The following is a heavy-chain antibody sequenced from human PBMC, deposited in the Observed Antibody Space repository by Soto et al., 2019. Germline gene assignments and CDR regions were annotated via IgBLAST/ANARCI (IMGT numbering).Heavy chain of an antibody. CDR1: GFTFSSYW. CDR2: INSDGSST. J-gene: IGHJ4*02. V-gene: IGHV3-74*01. Sequence: EVQLVESGGGLVQPGGSLRLSCAASGFTFSSYWMYWVRQAPGKGLVWVSRINSDGSSTSYADSVKGRFTISRDNAKNTLYLKMNSLRAEDTAVYYCARHNQAALTAFDYWGQGTLVTVSS. CDR3: ARHNQAALTAFDY. D-gene: IGHD1-20*01.